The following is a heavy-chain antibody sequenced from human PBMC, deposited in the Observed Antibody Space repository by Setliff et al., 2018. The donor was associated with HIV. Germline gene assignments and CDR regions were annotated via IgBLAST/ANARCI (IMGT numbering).Heavy chain of an antibody. D-gene: IGHD3-16*01. CDR1: GFILSDHY. CDR3: VRAAAGLDI. J-gene: IGHJ4*02. CDR2: ITAKFNGYVK. Sequence: RLSCAASGFILSDHYIDWIRQPPGKGLEWVGRITAKFNGYVKEYAASVQGRFTISRDDSKDSLFLQMNNLKTEDTAVYYCVRAAAGLDIWSQKILVTVSS. V-gene: IGHV3-72*01.